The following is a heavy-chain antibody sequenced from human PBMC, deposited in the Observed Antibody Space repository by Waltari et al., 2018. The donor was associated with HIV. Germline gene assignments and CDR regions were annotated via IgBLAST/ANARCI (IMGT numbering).Heavy chain of an antibody. V-gene: IGHV4-59*08. CDR3: ARHDGGNGGSAFDI. J-gene: IGHJ3*02. CDR1: GGSISSYY. CDR2: IYYSGST. D-gene: IGHD2-15*01. Sequence: QVQLQASGPGLVMPSETLSLTCTVSGGSISSYYWSWIRQPPGKGLEWIGYIYYSGSTNYNPSLKSRVTISVDTSKNQFSLKLSSVTAADTAVYYCARHDGGNGGSAFDIWGQGTMVTVSS.